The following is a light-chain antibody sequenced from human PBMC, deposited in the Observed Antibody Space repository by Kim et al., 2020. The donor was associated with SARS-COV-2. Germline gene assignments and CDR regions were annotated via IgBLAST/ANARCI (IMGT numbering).Light chain of an antibody. CDR3: QAWDSSTVV. CDR1: KLGDKY. J-gene: IGLJ2*01. V-gene: IGLV3-1*01. CDR2: QDN. Sequence: VSPGQTPHITCSGNKLGDKYVCWYQQKPGLSPVLVIYQDNKRPSGIPERFSGSNSGNTATLTISGTQAMDEADYYCQAWDSSTVVFGGGTQLTVL.